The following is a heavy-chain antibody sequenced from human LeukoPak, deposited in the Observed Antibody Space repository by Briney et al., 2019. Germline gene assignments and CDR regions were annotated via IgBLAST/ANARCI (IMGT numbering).Heavy chain of an antibody. CDR3: ARDFRGRYYYDSSGYYGFLGY. D-gene: IGHD3-22*01. J-gene: IGHJ4*02. V-gene: IGHV1-46*01. CDR2: INPSGGST. Sequence: ASVKVSCKASGYTFTSYYMHWVRQAPGQGLEWMGIINPSGGSTSYAQKFQGRVTVTRDTSTSTVYMELSSLRSEDTAVYYCARDFRGRYYYDSSGYYGFLGYWGQGTLVTVSS. CDR1: GYTFTSYY.